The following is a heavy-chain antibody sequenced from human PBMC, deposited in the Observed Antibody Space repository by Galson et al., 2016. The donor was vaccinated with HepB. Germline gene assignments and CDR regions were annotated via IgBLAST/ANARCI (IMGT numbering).Heavy chain of an antibody. CDR3: ASEKTGTTGGAFDI. CDR2: IKQDGSEK. J-gene: IGHJ3*02. CDR1: GFSFSYYW. Sequence: SLRLSCAASGFSFSYYWMSWVRQAPGKGLEWVANIKQDGSEKYYVDSVKGRFTISRDNAKNSLYLQMNSLRAEDTAVYYCASEKTGTTGGAFDIWGQGTMVTVSS. V-gene: IGHV3-7*04. D-gene: IGHD1-7*01.